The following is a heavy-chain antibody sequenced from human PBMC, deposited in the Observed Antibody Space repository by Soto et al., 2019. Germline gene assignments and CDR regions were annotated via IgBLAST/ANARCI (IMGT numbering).Heavy chain of an antibody. D-gene: IGHD1-7*01. CDR1: GFTVSSNY. CDR3: ARANWNYAGLDY. J-gene: IGHJ4*02. CDR2: IYSGGST. V-gene: IGHV3-53*02. Sequence: EVQLVETGGGLIQPGGSLRLSCAASGFTVSSNYMSWVRQAPGKGLEWVSVIYSGGSTYYADSVKGRFTTSRDNSKNTLYLQMNSLRAEDTAVYYCARANWNYAGLDYWGQGTLVTVSS.